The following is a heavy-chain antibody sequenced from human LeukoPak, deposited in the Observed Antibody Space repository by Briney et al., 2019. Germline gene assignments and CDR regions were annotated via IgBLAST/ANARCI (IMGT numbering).Heavy chain of an antibody. CDR1: GFTFSNFW. Sequence: GGSLRLSCAASGFTFSNFWMNWVRQAPGKGLEWVANIKQDRSEKYYVDSVKGRFSISRDNAKNTLYLQMNSLRVEDTAVYYCARGRPHGNDYWGQGTLVTVSS. V-gene: IGHV3-7*01. J-gene: IGHJ4*02. CDR2: IKQDRSEK. D-gene: IGHD4-23*01. CDR3: ARGRPHGNDY.